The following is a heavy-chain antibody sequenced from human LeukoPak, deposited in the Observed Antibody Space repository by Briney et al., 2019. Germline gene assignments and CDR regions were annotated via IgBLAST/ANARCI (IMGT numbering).Heavy chain of an antibody. Sequence: ASVKVSCKASGGTFSSYAISWVRQAPGQGLEWMGWISAYNGNTNYAQKLQGRVTMTTDTSTSTAYMELRSLRSDDTAVYYCARVVGATRSFDYWGQGTLVTVSS. V-gene: IGHV1-18*01. CDR3: ARVVGATRSFDY. D-gene: IGHD1-26*01. CDR2: ISAYNGNT. J-gene: IGHJ4*02. CDR1: GGTFSSYA.